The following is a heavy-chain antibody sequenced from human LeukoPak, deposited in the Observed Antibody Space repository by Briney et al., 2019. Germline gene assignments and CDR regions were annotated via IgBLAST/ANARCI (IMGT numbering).Heavy chain of an antibody. Sequence: SETLSLTCTVSGGSIGSFYWSWIRQPAGKGLEWVGRIYTSGSTNYNPSLKSRVTMSVDKSKNQFSLKLSSVTAADTAVYYCARVSPSYYFDYWGQGTLVTVSS. CDR3: ARVSPSYYFDY. CDR1: GGSIGSFY. J-gene: IGHJ4*02. CDR2: IYTSGST. V-gene: IGHV4-4*07.